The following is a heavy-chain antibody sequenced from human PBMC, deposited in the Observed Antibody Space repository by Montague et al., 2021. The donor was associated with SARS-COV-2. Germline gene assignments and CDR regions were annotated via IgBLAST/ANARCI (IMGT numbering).Heavy chain of an antibody. J-gene: IGHJ5*02. D-gene: IGHD6-13*01. CDR3: AIAGYSSNWDNWIDP. V-gene: IGHV4-4*07. CDR1: GDSISDYY. Sequence: SETLSLTCRASGDSISDYYGSWIRQSGGKGLEWIGRIYSRGGTNYNPSLKSRVTMSVDTSKKQFSLKLNSVTAADTAFYYCAIAGYSSNWDNWIDPWGQGTLVTVSS. CDR2: IYSRGGT.